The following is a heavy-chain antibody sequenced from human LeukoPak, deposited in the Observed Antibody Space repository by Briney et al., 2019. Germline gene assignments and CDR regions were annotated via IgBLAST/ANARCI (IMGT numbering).Heavy chain of an antibody. CDR2: INSDGSST. CDR3: ARAYDILTGYSPFDY. J-gene: IGHJ4*02. V-gene: IGHV3-74*01. CDR1: GFTFSSYA. D-gene: IGHD3-9*01. Sequence: PGGSLRLSCAASGFTFSSYAMSWVRQAPGKGLEWVSRINSDGSSTGYADSVKGRFTISRDNAKNTLHLQMNSLRAEDTAVYYCARAYDILTGYSPFDYWGQGTLVTVSS.